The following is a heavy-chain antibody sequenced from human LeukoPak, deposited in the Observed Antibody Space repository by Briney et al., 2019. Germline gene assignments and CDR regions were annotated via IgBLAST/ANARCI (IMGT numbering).Heavy chain of an antibody. Sequence: GGSLRLSCAASGFTFSSYAMSWFRQAPGKGLEWVSDIRGGGDTYYAESVKGRFTISRDNSKNTLYLQMNSLRAEDTALYYASGHGSNSYWGQGTLVTVSS. V-gene: IGHV3-23*01. D-gene: IGHD6-13*01. CDR2: IRGGGDT. CDR3: SGHGSNSY. CDR1: GFTFSSYA. J-gene: IGHJ4*02.